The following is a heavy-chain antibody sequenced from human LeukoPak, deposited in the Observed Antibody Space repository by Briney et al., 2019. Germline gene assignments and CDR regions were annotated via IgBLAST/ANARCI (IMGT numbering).Heavy chain of an antibody. Sequence: GGSLRLSCAASGFTFSSYAMNWVRQAPGKGLEWVSAISGSGGSTYYADSVKGRFTISRDKSKNTLYLQMNRLRVEDTAVYYCAKVGPAGDYYYYYMDVWGKGTTVTVSS. V-gene: IGHV3-23*01. CDR2: ISGSGGST. J-gene: IGHJ6*03. CDR1: GFTFSSYA. D-gene: IGHD3-16*01. CDR3: AKVGPAGDYYYYYMDV.